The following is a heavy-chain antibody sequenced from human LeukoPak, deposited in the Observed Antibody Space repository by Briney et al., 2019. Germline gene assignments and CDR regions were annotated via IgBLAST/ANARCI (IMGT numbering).Heavy chain of an antibody. Sequence: SETLSLTCTVSGGSISSYYWSWIRQPPGKGLEWIGYIYYSGSTNYNPSLKSRVTISVDTSKNQFSLKLSSVTAADTAVYYCARAGGLTANFDYWGQGTLVTVSS. CDR2: IYYSGST. J-gene: IGHJ4*02. CDR1: GGSISSYY. V-gene: IGHV4-59*01. D-gene: IGHD3-16*01. CDR3: ARAGGLTANFDY.